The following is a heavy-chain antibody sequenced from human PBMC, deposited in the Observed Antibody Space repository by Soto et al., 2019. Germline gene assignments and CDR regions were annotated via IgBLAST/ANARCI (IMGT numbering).Heavy chain of an antibody. J-gene: IGHJ6*02. CDR2: IDPSDSYT. Sequence: GEALKISCEGSGYSFTSYWISWERQMPGKGLEWMGRIDPSDSYTNYSPSFQGHVTISADKSISTAYLQWSSLKASDTAMYYCGGSSDSYYYYGMDVWGQGPTVTVS. D-gene: IGHD3-16*01. V-gene: IGHV5-10-1*01. CDR1: GYSFTSYW. CDR3: GGSSDSYYYYGMDV.